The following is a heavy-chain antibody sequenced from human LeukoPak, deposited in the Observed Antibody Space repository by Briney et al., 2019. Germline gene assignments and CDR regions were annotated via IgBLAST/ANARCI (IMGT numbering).Heavy chain of an antibody. V-gene: IGHV4-59*01. J-gene: IGHJ5*02. CDR2: IYYSGST. CDR3: ARESMVYGDYVGGWFDP. D-gene: IGHD4-17*01. Sequence: SETLSLTCTVSGGSISSYYWSWIRQPPGKGLEWNGYIYYSGSTNYNPSLKSRVTISVDTSKNQFSLKLSSVTAADTAVYYCARESMVYGDYVGGWFDPWGQGTLVTVSS. CDR1: GGSISSYY.